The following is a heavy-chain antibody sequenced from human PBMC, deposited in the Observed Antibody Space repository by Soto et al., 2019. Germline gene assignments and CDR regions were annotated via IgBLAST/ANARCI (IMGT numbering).Heavy chain of an antibody. CDR3: ARERSVGINNWFDP. Sequence: GASVKVSCKASGYTFTGYYMHWVRQAPGQGLEWMGWINPNSGGTNYAQKFQGWVTMTRDTSISTAYMELSRLRSDDTAVYYCARERSVGINNWFDPWGQGTLVTVS. J-gene: IGHJ5*02. CDR1: GYTFTGYY. D-gene: IGHD1-26*01. V-gene: IGHV1-2*04. CDR2: INPNSGGT.